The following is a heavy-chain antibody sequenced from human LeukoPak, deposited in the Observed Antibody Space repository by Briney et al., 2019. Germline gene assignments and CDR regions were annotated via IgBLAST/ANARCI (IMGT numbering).Heavy chain of an antibody. CDR2: IRYDGSNK. Sequence: GGSLRLSCAASGFTFSSYGMHWVRQAPGKGLECVAFIRYDGSNKYYADSVKGRFTISRDNSKNTLYLQMNSLRAEDTAVYYCAQDTNFLHYFDYWGQGTLVTVSS. CDR3: AQDTNFLHYFDY. J-gene: IGHJ4*02. CDR1: GFTFSSYG. D-gene: IGHD2-2*01. V-gene: IGHV3-30*02.